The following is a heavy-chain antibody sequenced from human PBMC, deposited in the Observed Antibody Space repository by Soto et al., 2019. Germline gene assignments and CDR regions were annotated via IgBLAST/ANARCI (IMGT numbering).Heavy chain of an antibody. D-gene: IGHD6-19*01. Sequence: ASCKACCKAPRYTLTSYDINWLPRCPGQGLEWMGWINPNSGNTGYAQKFQGRVTMTRNTSISTAYMELSSLRSEDTAVYYCARGLGYSSGWYWFDRWGQGTLVTVS. CDR3: ARGLGYSSGWYWFDR. J-gene: IGHJ5*02. CDR2: INPNSGNT. V-gene: IGHV1-8*01. CDR1: RYTLTSYD.